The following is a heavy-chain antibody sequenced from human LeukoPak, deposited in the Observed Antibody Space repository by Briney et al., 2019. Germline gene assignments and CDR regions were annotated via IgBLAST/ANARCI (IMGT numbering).Heavy chain of an antibody. CDR1: GFTFDDYA. CDR2: ISWNSGSI. V-gene: IGHV3-9*01. J-gene: IGHJ4*02. Sequence: HPGGSLRLSCAASGFTFDDYAMHWVRKAPGKGLEWVSGISWNSGSIGYADSVKGRFTISRDNAKNSLYLQMNSLRAEDTALYYCAKVPGYCSGGSCPPDYWGQGTLVTISS. CDR3: AKVPGYCSGGSCPPDY. D-gene: IGHD2-15*01.